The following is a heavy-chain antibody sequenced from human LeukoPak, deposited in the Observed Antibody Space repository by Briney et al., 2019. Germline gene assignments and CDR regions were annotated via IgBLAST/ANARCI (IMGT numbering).Heavy chain of an antibody. CDR2: ISRPGSTI. V-gene: IGHV3-48*04. CDR3: ARGGGLDV. J-gene: IGHJ6*02. Sequence: GGSLRLSCEASGFTFTSYSMNWVRQAPGKGLEWVSYISRPGSTIYYADSVRGRFTISRDNAKNSLYLQMSNLRAEDTAVYFCARGGGLDVWGQGATVTVSS. D-gene: IGHD3-16*01. CDR1: GFTFTSYS.